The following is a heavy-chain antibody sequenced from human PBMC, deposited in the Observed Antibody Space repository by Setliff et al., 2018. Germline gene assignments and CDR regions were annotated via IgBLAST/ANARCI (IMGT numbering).Heavy chain of an antibody. V-gene: IGHV4-34*01. J-gene: IGHJ4*02. Sequence: SETLSLTCAAYGGTFSGNYWSWIRQPPGKGLEWIGEINDSGSTNYNSSLRSRLTISVDTSKNQISLKLSSVTAADTAVYYCARGHPPSDSSGYYYAYWGQGTLVTSPQ. CDR1: GGTFSGNY. CDR2: INDSGST. CDR3: ARGHPPSDSSGYYYAY. D-gene: IGHD3-22*01.